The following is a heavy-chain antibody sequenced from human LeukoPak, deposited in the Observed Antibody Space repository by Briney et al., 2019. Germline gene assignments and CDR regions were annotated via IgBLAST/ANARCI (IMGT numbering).Heavy chain of an antibody. V-gene: IGHV3-48*03. D-gene: IGHD6-13*01. CDR3: ARDSSSWYFDY. CDR1: GFTFSSYE. J-gene: IGHJ4*02. CDR2: ISSSGSTI. Sequence: QPGGSLRLSCAASGFTFSSYEMHWVRQAPGKGLEWVSYISSSGSTIYYADSVKGRFTISRDNAKNPLYLQMNSLRAEETAVYYCARDSSSWYFDYWGQGNLVTVSS.